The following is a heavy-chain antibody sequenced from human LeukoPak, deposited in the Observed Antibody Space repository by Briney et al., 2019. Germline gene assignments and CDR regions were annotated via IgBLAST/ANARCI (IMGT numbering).Heavy chain of an antibody. V-gene: IGHV1-8*01. Sequence: GASVKVSCKASGYTLTSYDINWVRQAPGQGLEWMGWMNPNSGNTGYAQKFQGRVTMTRNTSISTAYMELSSLRSEDTAVYYCARGQYGGDGMDVWGQGTTVTVSS. D-gene: IGHD3-10*01. J-gene: IGHJ6*02. CDR2: MNPNSGNT. CDR1: GYTLTSYD. CDR3: ARGQYGGDGMDV.